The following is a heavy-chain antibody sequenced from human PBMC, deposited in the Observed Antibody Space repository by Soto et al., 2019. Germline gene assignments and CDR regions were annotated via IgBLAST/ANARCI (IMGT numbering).Heavy chain of an antibody. V-gene: IGHV1-18*01. CDR2: ISAYNGNK. Sequence: QFQLVQAGAEVKKPGASVKVSCKASGYTFTSYGISWVRQAPGQGLEWMGWISAYNGNKNYAQKLQGRVTMTTDTATSTAYMELRRLRSDDTAVYYCVRAFESLNYFDYWGQGPLVTVSS. D-gene: IGHD2-8*01. J-gene: IGHJ4*02. CDR1: GYTFTSYG. CDR3: VRAFESLNYFDY.